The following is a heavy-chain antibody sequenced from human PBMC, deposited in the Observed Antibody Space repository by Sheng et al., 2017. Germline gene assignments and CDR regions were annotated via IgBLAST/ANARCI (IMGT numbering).Heavy chain of an antibody. J-gene: IGHJ4*02. Sequence: QVQLVQSGAEVKKPGASVKVSCKASGHTFTSYGISWVRQAPGQGLEWMGWISAYNGNTNYAQKLQGRVTMTTDTSTSTAYMELRSLRSDDTAVYYCARVLLLNPGIAAAASYYFDYWGQGTLVTVSS. CDR3: ARVLLLNPGIAAAASYYFDY. CDR2: ISAYNGNT. D-gene: IGHD6-13*01. V-gene: IGHV1-18*01. CDR1: GHTFTSYG.